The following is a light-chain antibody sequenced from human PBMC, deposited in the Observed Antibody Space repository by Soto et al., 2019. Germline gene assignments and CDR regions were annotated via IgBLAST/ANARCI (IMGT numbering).Light chain of an antibody. V-gene: IGKV1-33*01. CDR3: KNMDNLPPP. Sequence: DIQMTQSPSSLSASVGDRVTITCQASQDISNYLNWYQQKPGKAPKLLIYDASNLETGVPSRFSGSGSGTHFTFTISTRQPKKMETYNCKNMDNLPPPSAQGTQRRIN. CDR2: DAS. CDR1: QDISNY. J-gene: IGKJ5*01.